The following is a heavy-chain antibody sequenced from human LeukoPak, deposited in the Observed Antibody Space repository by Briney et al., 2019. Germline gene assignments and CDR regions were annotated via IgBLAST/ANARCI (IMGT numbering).Heavy chain of an antibody. CDR3: AKERFYYDSRLGFVY. CDR1: GFTFSSYA. CDR2: ISGSGGST. J-gene: IGHJ4*02. Sequence: PGGSLRLSCAASGFTFSSYAMSWVRQAPGKGLEWVSAISGSGGSTYYADSVKGRFTISRDNSKNMLYLQMNSLRAEDTAVYYCAKERFYYDSRLGFVYWGQGTLVTVSS. D-gene: IGHD3-22*01. V-gene: IGHV3-23*01.